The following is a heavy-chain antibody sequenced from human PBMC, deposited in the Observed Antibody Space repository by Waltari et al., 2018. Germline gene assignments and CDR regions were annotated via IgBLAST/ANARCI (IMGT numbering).Heavy chain of an antibody. Sequence: QVQLVQSGAEVKKPGASVKVSCKASGYTFTGYYMHWVRQAPGQGLEWMGRINPNSGGTNYAKKFQGRVTMTRDTSISTAYMELSRLRSDDTAVYYCARVVGATAATGVNWFDPWGQGTLVTVSS. CDR3: ARVVGATAATGVNWFDP. CDR2: INPNSGGT. J-gene: IGHJ5*02. D-gene: IGHD1-26*01. CDR1: GYTFTGYY. V-gene: IGHV1-2*06.